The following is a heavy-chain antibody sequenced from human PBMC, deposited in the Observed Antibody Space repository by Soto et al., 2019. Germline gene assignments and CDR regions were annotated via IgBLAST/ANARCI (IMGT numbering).Heavy chain of an antibody. CDR3: ARHKNQLWNQDAFDI. CDR2: TSHDGVT. D-gene: IGHD2-2*01. J-gene: IGHJ3*02. V-gene: IGHV4-4*02. CDR1: SGSIDNIYW. Sequence: SETLSLTCAVSSGSIDNIYWWSWVRQSPGKGLEWIGETSHDGVTNYNPSLEGRVTISIDKSKNQFSLNLNSVTAADTAVYYCARHKNQLWNQDAFDIWGLGTMVTVSS.